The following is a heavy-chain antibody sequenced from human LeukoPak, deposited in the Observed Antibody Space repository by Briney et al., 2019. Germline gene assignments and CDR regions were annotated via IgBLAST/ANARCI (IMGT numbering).Heavy chain of an antibody. CDR2: INHSGST. CDR1: GGSFSGYY. V-gene: IGHV4-34*01. J-gene: IGHJ4*02. CDR3: ARVSLPSWSRGRNFDY. Sequence: SETLSLTCAVYGGSFSGYYWSWIRQPPGKGLEWIGEINHSGSTNYNPSLKSRVTISVDTSKNQFSLKLSSVTAADTAVYYCARVSLPSWSRGRNFDYWGQGTLVTVSS. D-gene: IGHD2-15*01.